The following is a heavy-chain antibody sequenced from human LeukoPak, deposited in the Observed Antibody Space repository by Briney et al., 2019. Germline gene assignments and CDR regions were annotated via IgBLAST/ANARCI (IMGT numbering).Heavy chain of an antibody. CDR3: ARDLNGYCSSTSCPAFDI. J-gene: IGHJ3*02. CDR1: GGSISSYY. V-gene: IGHV4-59*01. CDR2: IYYSGGT. Sequence: SETLSLTCTVSGGSISSYYWSWIRQPPGKGLEWIGYIYYSGGTNCNPSLKSRVTISVDTSKNQFSLKLSSVTAADTAVYYCARDLNGYCSSTSCPAFDIWGQGTMVTVSS. D-gene: IGHD2-2*03.